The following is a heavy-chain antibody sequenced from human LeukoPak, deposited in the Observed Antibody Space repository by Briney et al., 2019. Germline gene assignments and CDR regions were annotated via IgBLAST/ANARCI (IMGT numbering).Heavy chain of an antibody. CDR2: IYHSGST. CDR3: ASYQLLSRNAFDI. Sequence: PSETLSLTCAVSGGSISSGGYSWSWIRQPPGKGLEWIGYIYHSGSTYYNPSLKSRVTISVDRSKNQFSLKLSSVTAADTAVYYCASYQLLSRNAFDIWGQGTMVTVSS. V-gene: IGHV4-30-2*01. J-gene: IGHJ3*02. D-gene: IGHD2-2*01. CDR1: GGSISSGGYS.